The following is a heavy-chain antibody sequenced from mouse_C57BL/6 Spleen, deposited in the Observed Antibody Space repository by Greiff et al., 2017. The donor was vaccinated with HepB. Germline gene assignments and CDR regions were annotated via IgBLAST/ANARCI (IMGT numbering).Heavy chain of an antibody. CDR2: IWGVGST. CDR1: GFSLTSYG. J-gene: IGHJ3*01. Sequence: VKLVESGPGLVAPSQSLSITCTVSGFSLTSYGVDWVRQSPGKGLEWLGVIWGVGSTNYNSALKSRLSISKDNSKSQVFLKMNSLQTDDTAMYYCASRPDGYYFFAYWGQGTLVTVSA. V-gene: IGHV2-6*01. D-gene: IGHD2-3*01. CDR3: ASRPDGYYFFAY.